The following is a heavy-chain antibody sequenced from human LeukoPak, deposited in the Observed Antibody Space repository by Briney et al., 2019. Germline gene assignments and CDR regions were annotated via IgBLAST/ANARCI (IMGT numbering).Heavy chain of an antibody. D-gene: IGHD3-3*01. CDR1: GFTFGSYA. CDR2: ISSNGGST. CDR3: AREAYYDFWSGYPYYYGMDV. J-gene: IGHJ6*02. V-gene: IGHV3-64*04. Sequence: GGSLRLSCSASGFTFGSYAMHWVRQAPGKGLEYVSAISSNGGSTYYADSVKGRFTISRDNSKNTLYLQMNSLRAEDTAVYYCAREAYYDFWSGYPYYYGMDVWGQGTTVTVSS.